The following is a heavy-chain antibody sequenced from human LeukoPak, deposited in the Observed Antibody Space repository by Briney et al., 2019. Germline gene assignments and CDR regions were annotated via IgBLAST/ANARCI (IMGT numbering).Heavy chain of an antibody. V-gene: IGHV3-30*02. CDR3: AKDGGGWLQLSFDY. Sequence: GGSLRLSCAASGFTFSNYGIHWVRQAPGQGLEWVAFIRYDGSNKYYADSVKGRFTISRDNSKNTLFLQMNSLRAEDTAVYYCAKDGGGWLQLSFDYWGQGTLVTVSS. D-gene: IGHD5-24*01. CDR1: GFTFSNYG. CDR2: IRYDGSNK. J-gene: IGHJ4*02.